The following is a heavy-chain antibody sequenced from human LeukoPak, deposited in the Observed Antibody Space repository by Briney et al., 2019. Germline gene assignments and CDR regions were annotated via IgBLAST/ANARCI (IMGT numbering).Heavy chain of an antibody. D-gene: IGHD6-13*01. CDR2: IRSKAYGGTT. V-gene: IGHV3-49*03. J-gene: IGHJ6*02. CDR1: GSTFGDYA. CDR3: TRSEQLVGSYYYYGMDV. Sequence: PGRSLRLSCTASGSTFGDYAMSWFRQAPGKGLEWVGFIRSKAYGGTTEYAASVKGRFTISRDDSKSIAYLQMNSLKTEDTAVYYCTRSEQLVGSYYYYGMDVWGQGTLVTVSS.